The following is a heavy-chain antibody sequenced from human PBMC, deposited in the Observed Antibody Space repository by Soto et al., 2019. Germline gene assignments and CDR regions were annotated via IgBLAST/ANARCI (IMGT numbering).Heavy chain of an antibody. V-gene: IGHV1-69*13. Sequence: SVPVSCKASGVTFSRQAMRWIRQAPGQGLEWMGGIIPIFGTPQYAEKFQDRVTITADESTSPAYMELSSLTSEDTAVYYWATKEGRDGYSFDYWGQGTVVTVSS. CDR3: ATKEGRDGYSFDY. CDR2: IIPIFGTP. CDR1: GVTFSRQA. J-gene: IGHJ4*02. D-gene: IGHD5-12*01.